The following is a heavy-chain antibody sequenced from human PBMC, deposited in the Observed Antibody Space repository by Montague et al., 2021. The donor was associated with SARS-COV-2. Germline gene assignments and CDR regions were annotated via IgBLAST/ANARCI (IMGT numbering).Heavy chain of an antibody. J-gene: IGHJ3*02. D-gene: IGHD3-3*01. CDR2: ISYNGKT. V-gene: IGHV4-59*08. Sequence: SETLSLTCTVSGGSINDHYRSWIRQSPGKGLEWIGYISYNGKTNYNPSLKSRVTLSADASRNEFSLKLSSVTAADTAVYYCARHSGRATIFGVVIIPDAFDIWGQGTMVTVSS. CDR3: ARHSGRATIFGVVIIPDAFDI. CDR1: GGSINDHY.